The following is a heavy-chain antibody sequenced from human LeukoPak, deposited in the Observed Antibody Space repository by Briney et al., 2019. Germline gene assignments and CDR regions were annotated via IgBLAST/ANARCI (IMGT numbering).Heavy chain of an antibody. Sequence: GGSLRLSCPVSGFTFSGFWMSWSRQAPGKGLEWVASINSDGSEGYYADVVKGRFTISRDNAKNSLYLQINSLRAEDTAVYYCARSSYSSSSSVGGQGTMVTVSS. D-gene: IGHD6-6*01. CDR2: INSDGSEG. V-gene: IGHV3-7*03. CDR1: GFTFSGFW. J-gene: IGHJ3*01. CDR3: ARSSYSSSSSV.